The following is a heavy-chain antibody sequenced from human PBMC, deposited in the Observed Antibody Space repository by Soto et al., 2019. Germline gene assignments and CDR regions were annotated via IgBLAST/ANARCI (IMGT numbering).Heavy chain of an antibody. D-gene: IGHD4-17*01. V-gene: IGHV3-30-3*01. CDR3: ARDHDYGIYYYYGMGV. CDR1: GFTFSNHA. Sequence: QVQLVESGGGVVQPGRSLRLSCAASGFTFSNHAMHWVRQAPGKGLEWVAVISYDGNKKYYADSVKGRFTISRDNSKNTLYLQMNSLRTEDTAVYYCARDHDYGIYYYYGMGVWGQGTTVTVSS. J-gene: IGHJ6*02. CDR2: ISYDGNKK.